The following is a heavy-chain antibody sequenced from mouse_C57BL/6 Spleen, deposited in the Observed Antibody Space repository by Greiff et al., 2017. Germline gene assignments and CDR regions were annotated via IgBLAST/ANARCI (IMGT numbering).Heavy chain of an antibody. J-gene: IGHJ4*01. D-gene: IGHD1-1*01. CDR1: GYTFTSYW. CDR3: ARGGTTVVATDYSMDY. Sequence: QVQLQQPGAELVKPGASVKLSCKASGYTFTSYWMQWVKQRPGQGLEWIGEIDPSDSYTNYNQTFKGKAPLTVDTSSSTAYMQLRSLTSEDSAVYYCARGGTTVVATDYSMDYWGQGTSVTVSA. CDR2: IDPSDSYT. V-gene: IGHV1-50*01.